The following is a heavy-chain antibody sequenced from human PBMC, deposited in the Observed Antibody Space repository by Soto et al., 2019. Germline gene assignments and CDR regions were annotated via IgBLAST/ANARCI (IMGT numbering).Heavy chain of an antibody. D-gene: IGHD2-2*02. V-gene: IGHV3-33*01. CDR2: IWYDGSNK. CDR1: GLTFSSYG. J-gene: IGHJ6*02. CDR3: ARDGIGHCSSTSCYTARVGYYYYGMDV. Sequence: PAGSLRLSCAASGLTFSSYGMHWVRQAPGKGLEWVAVIWYDGSNKYYADSVKGRFTISRDNSKNTLYLQMNSLRAEDTAVYYCARDGIGHCSSTSCYTARVGYYYYGMDVWGQGTTVTVSS.